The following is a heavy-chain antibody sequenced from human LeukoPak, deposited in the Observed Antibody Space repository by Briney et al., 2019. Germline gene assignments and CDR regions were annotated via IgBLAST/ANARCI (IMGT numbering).Heavy chain of an antibody. D-gene: IGHD5-24*01. V-gene: IGHV3-23*01. CDR3: ARAIGWLQYYYYYYMDV. J-gene: IGHJ6*03. CDR1: GFTFSIYG. CDR2: ITPSSGTT. Sequence: GGSLRLSCAASGFTFSIYGMNWVRQAPGKGLEWVSGITPSSGTTYYTDSVKGRFTISRDNSKNTVYLQMNSLRAEDTAVYYCARAIGWLQYYYYYYMDVWGKGTTVTISS.